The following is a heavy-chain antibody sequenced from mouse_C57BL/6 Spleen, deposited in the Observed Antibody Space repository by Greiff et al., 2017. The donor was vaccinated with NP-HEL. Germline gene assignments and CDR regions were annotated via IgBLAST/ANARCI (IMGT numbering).Heavy chain of an antibody. V-gene: IGHV1-82*01. CDR1: GYAFSSSW. Sequence: QVQLQQSGPELVKPGASVKISCKASGYAFSSSWMNWVKQRPGKGLEWIGRIYPGDGDTNYNGKFKGKATLTADKSSSTAYMQLSSLTSEDSAVYLCAREDYGSIDYWGKGTTLTVSS. CDR3: AREDYGSIDY. D-gene: IGHD1-1*01. J-gene: IGHJ2*01. CDR2: IYPGDGDT.